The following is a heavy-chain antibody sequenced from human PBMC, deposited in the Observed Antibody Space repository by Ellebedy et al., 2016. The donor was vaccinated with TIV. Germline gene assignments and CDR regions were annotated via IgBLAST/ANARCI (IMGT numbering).Heavy chain of an antibody. Sequence: GESLKISCAASGFTFENHAMTWVRQAPGKVPEWVSSTTPGSTATHNADSVKGRFTISRDKSKNTVYLQMNNLTVEDTAVYYCEGMVSRYYEISGYYPDYWGQGSRVIVSS. V-gene: IGHV3-23*01. D-gene: IGHD3-22*01. CDR3: EGMVSRYYEISGYYPDY. CDR2: TTPGSTAT. CDR1: GFTFENHA. J-gene: IGHJ4*02.